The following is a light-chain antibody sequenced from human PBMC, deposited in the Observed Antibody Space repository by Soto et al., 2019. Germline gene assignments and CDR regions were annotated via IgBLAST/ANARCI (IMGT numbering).Light chain of an antibody. V-gene: IGKV3-15*01. Sequence: EIVMTQSPATLSVSPGEKAPLSCRASQSVSSNLAWDQQKPGQAPRLLIYGASTRATGIPARFSGSGSGTEFTLTISSLQSEDFAVYYCQQYNNWPPSTFGQGTKVDIK. CDR2: GAS. CDR1: QSVSSN. CDR3: QQYNNWPPST. J-gene: IGKJ1*01.